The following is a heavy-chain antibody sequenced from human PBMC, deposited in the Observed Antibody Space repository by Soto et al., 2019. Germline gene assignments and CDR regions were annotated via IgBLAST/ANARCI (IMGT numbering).Heavy chain of an antibody. Sequence: QITLKESGPTLVKPTQTLTLTCTFSGFSLSTSGVGVGWIRQPPGKALEWLALIYWDDDKRYSPSLKSRLTITKDTSKNQVVLTMTNMDPVDTATYYCAHRQGYCFYVSYFQHWGQGTLVTVSS. V-gene: IGHV2-5*02. CDR3: AHRQGYCFYVSYFQH. CDR1: GFSLSTSGVG. J-gene: IGHJ1*01. D-gene: IGHD1-26*01. CDR2: IYWDDDK.